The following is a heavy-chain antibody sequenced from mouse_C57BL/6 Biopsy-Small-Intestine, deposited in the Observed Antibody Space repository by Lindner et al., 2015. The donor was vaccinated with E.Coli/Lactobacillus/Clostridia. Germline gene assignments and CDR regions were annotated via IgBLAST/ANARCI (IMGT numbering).Heavy chain of an antibody. V-gene: IGHV1-31*01. Sequence: VQLQESGPELVKPGASVKISCKASGYSFTDYYMHWVKQSHGNILDWIGFIYPNNGISSYSQKFKGRATLTVDKYSKTAYMEFRSLTSEDSAVYFCARGTTDPYWGQGTTLTVSS. CDR1: GYSFTDYY. D-gene: IGHD1-1*01. CDR3: ARGTTDPY. CDR2: IYPNNGIS. J-gene: IGHJ2*01.